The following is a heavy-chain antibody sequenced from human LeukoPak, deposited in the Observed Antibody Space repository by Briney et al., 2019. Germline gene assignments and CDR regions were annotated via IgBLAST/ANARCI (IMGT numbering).Heavy chain of an antibody. V-gene: IGHV4-34*01. Sequence: SETLSLTCAVYGGSFSGYYRSWIRQPPGKGLEWIGEINHSGSTNYNPSLKSRVTISVDTSKNQFSLKLSSVTAADTAVHYCARVVIRGNYYDSSGYYYFDYWGQGTLVTVSS. J-gene: IGHJ4*02. CDR3: ARVVIRGNYYDSSGYYYFDY. D-gene: IGHD3-22*01. CDR1: GGSFSGYY. CDR2: INHSGST.